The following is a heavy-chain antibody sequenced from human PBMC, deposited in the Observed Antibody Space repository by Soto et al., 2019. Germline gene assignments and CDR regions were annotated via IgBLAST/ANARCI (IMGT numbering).Heavy chain of an antibody. CDR2: IHSDGVT. Sequence: HLGGPLRLSCAASGFIGGKNYINWVRQAPGEGLEWVSVIHSDGVTYYADSVTGRFTVSRDNSKNTLYLQMNSLRAEDTAVYYCGRELDGIDVWGQGSTVTVSS. V-gene: IGHV3-53*01. J-gene: IGHJ6*02. CDR1: GFIGGKNY. CDR3: GRELDGIDV.